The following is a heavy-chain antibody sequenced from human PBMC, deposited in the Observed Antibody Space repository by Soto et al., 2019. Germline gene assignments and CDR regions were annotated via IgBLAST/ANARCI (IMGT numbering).Heavy chain of an antibody. J-gene: IGHJ4*02. CDR2: INHSGIT. CDR3: ARWLPTVTTNDY. CDR1: GGSFSGYY. D-gene: IGHD4-17*01. V-gene: IGHV4-34*01. Sequence: QVQLQQWGAGLLKPSETLSLTCAVYGGSFSGYYWSWIRQPPGKGLEWIGEINHSGITNYNPSLKIQVTISVDTSKNQSALKLSSVTAADTAVYYCARWLPTVTTNDYWGQGTLVTVSS.